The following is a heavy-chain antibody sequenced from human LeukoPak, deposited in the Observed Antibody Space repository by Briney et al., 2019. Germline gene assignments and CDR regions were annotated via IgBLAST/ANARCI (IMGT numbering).Heavy chain of an antibody. CDR3: ARAPWGDYVDY. CDR1: GGSISSGDYY. Sequence: SQTLSLTCTVSGGSISSGDYYWSWIRQPPGKGLEWIGYIYYSVSTYYNPSLKSRVTISVDTSKNHFSLKLSSVTAADTAVYCCARAPWGDYVDYWGQGTLVTVSS. D-gene: IGHD3-16*01. J-gene: IGHJ4*02. CDR2: IYYSVST. V-gene: IGHV4-30-4*01.